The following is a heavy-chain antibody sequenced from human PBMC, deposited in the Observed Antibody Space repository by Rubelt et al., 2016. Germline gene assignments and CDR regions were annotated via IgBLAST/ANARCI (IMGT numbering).Heavy chain of an antibody. J-gene: IGHJ3*02. Sequence: SGAEVKKPGASVKVSCKASGYTFSNYGVTWVRQAPGQGLEWMGWVSAYNGNTNYVQKLQGRLTMTTDTSTNTAYMELRSLRSDDTAVYYCVVDAFDIWGQGTMVTVSS. V-gene: IGHV1-18*01. CDR2: VSAYNGNT. CDR3: VVDAFDI. CDR1: GYTFSNYG. D-gene: IGHD2-21*01.